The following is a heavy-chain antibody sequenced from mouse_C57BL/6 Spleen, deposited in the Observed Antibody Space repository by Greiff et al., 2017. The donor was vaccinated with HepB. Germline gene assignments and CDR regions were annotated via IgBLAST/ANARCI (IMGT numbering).Heavy chain of an antibody. D-gene: IGHD1-1*02. J-gene: IGHJ1*03. CDR2: IDPEDGDT. CDR3: ASGGGSFRGYFDV. Sequence: VQLKESGAELVKPGASVKLSCTASGFNFTDYYMHWVKQRTEQGLEWIGRIDPEDGDTKYAPKFQGKATITADTSSNTAYLQLSSLTSEDAAVYYCASGGGSFRGYFDVWGTGTTVTVSS. CDR1: GFNFTDYY. V-gene: IGHV14-2*01.